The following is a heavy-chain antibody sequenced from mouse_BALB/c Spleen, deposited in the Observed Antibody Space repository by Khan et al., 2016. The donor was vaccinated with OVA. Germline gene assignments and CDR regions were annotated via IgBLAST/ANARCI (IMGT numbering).Heavy chain of an antibody. V-gene: IGHV5-15*02. CDR1: GFIFSDYG. Sequence: EVELVESGGGLVQPGGSRKLSCAASGFIFSDYGMAWVRQAPGKGPEWVAFISNLAYSIYYADTVTGRFTISRENAKNTLYLAMSSLRSEDTAMYYCARSWAMDYWGQGTSVTVSS. J-gene: IGHJ4*01. CDR3: ARSWAMDY. CDR2: ISNLAYSI.